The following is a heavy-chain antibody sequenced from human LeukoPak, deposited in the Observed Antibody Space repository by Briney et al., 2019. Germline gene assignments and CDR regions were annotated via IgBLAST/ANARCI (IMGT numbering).Heavy chain of an antibody. CDR1: GGSISSYY. CDR3: ARTEESGYSYGYFGYYYYMDV. V-gene: IGHV4-59*01. J-gene: IGHJ6*03. Sequence: PSETLSLTCTVSGGSISSYYWSWIRQPPGKGLEYIGYIYYSGSTNYNPSLKSRVTISVDTSKNQFSLKLSSVTAAGTAVYYCARTEESGYSYGYFGYYYYMDVWGKGTTVTVSS. CDR2: IYYSGST. D-gene: IGHD5-18*01.